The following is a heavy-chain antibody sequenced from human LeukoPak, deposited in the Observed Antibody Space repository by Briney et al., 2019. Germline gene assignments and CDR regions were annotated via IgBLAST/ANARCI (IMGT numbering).Heavy chain of an antibody. D-gene: IGHD3-22*01. Sequence: SVKVSCKASGGTFSSYAISWVRQAPGQGLGWMGRIIPILGIANYAQKFQGRVTITADKSTSTAYMELSSLRSEDTAVYYRARYRSVPGYYDSSGYSHWGQGTLVTVSS. J-gene: IGHJ4*02. CDR1: GGTFSSYA. CDR3: ARYRSVPGYYDSSGYSH. V-gene: IGHV1-69*04. CDR2: IIPILGIA.